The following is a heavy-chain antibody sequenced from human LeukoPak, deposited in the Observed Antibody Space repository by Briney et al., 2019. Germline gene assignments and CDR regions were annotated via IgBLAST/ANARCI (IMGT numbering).Heavy chain of an antibody. CDR1: GYSFASYG. CDR3: ARDSAVGACFDY. CDR2: IKTYNGNT. D-gene: IGHD1-26*01. V-gene: IGHV1-18*01. Sequence: GASVKVSCKASGYSFASYGIIWVRQAPGHGLEWMGWIKTYNGNTNYAQKLQGRVTMTTDTSTSTAYMELRSLRSDDTAVYYCARDSAVGACFDYWGQGTLVTVSS. J-gene: IGHJ4*02.